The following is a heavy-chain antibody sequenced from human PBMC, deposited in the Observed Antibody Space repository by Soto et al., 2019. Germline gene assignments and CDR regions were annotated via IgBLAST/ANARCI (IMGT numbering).Heavy chain of an antibody. J-gene: IGHJ6*02. CDR2: ISYDGNVK. Sequence: QMQLVESGGGVVQPGRSLSLSCAASRFSFNAYAMHWVRQAPGKGLEWVAVISYDGNVKYYADSVKGRFTISRDNSKGTLFLQMNSLRGDDTAVYYCAKTSRGSNYYYYGMDVWGQGTTVTVSS. CDR1: RFSFNAYA. CDR3: AKTSRGSNYYYYGMDV. V-gene: IGHV3-30-3*02. D-gene: IGHD5-12*01.